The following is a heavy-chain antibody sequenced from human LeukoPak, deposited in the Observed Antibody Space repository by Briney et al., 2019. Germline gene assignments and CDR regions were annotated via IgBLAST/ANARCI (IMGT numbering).Heavy chain of an antibody. CDR3: ARTYYYDSSGYFDWFDP. Sequence: GESLQISCKGSGYSFTSYWIGWVRQMPGKGLEWMGIIYPGDSDTRYSPSFQGQVTISADKSISTAYLQWSSLKASDTAMYYCARTYYYDSSGYFDWFDPWGQGTLVTVSS. J-gene: IGHJ5*02. D-gene: IGHD3-22*01. CDR2: IYPGDSDT. V-gene: IGHV5-51*01. CDR1: GYSFTSYW.